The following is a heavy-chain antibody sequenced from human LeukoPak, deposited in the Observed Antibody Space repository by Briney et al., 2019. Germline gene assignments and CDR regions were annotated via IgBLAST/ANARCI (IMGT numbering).Heavy chain of an antibody. J-gene: IGHJ4*02. Sequence: TLSLTRTVSGGSISSGGYYWSWIRQHPGKGLEWIGYIYYSGSTYYNPSLKSRVTISVDTSKNQFSLKLSSVTAADTAVYYCARERRWNYFDYWGQGTLVTVSS. CDR1: GGSISSGGYY. V-gene: IGHV4-31*03. CDR3: ARERRWNYFDY. CDR2: IYYSGST. D-gene: IGHD4-23*01.